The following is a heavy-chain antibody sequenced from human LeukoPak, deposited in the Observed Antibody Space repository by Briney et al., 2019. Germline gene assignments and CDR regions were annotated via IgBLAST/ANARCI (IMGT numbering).Heavy chain of an antibody. CDR1: GFTFSSYG. V-gene: IGHV3-30*18. J-gene: IGHJ6*02. CDR3: AKDQSMVRGVIYGMDV. Sequence: GRSLRLSCAASGFTFSSYGMHWVRQAPGKGLEWVAVISYDGSNKYYADSVKGRFTISRDNSKNTLYLQMNSLRAEDTAVYYRAKDQSMVRGVIYGMDVWGQGTTVTVSS. D-gene: IGHD3-10*01. CDR2: ISYDGSNK.